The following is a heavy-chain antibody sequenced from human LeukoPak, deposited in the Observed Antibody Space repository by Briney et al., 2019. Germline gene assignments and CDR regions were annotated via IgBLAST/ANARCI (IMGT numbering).Heavy chain of an antibody. V-gene: IGHV1-24*01. CDR2: FDPEDGET. CDR1: GYTLTELS. Sequence: ASVKVSCKVSGYTLTELSMHWVRRAPGKGLEWMGGFDPEDGETIYAQKFQGRVTMTEDTSTDTAYMELSSLRSEDTAVYYCATRAWQWLVRTDWFDPWGQGTLVTVSS. CDR3: ATRAWQWLVRTDWFDP. J-gene: IGHJ5*02. D-gene: IGHD6-19*01.